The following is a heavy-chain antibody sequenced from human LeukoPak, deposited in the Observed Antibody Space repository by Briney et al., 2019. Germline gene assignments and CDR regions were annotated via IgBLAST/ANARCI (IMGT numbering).Heavy chain of an antibody. Sequence: SETLSLTCTVSGGSISSYYWSWIRQPPGKGLEWIGYIYYSGSTSYNPSLKSRVTISVDTSKNQFSLKLRSVTAADTAVYYCARRGDYWYFDLWGRGTLVTVSS. V-gene: IGHV4-59*08. J-gene: IGHJ2*01. D-gene: IGHD3-10*01. CDR3: ARRGDYWYFDL. CDR2: IYYSGST. CDR1: GGSISSYY.